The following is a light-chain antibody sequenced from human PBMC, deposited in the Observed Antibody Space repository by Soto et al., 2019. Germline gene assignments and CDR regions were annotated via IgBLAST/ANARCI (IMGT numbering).Light chain of an antibody. CDR1: QSVSSSY. V-gene: IGKV3-20*01. CDR3: QQYGSSIT. J-gene: IGKJ5*01. CDR2: GAS. Sequence: EIVLTQSPGTLSLSPGERATLSCRASQSVSSSYLGWYQQKPGQAPRLLIYGASSRATGIPDRFSGSGSGTDFTLTISRLEPEDFAVYYCQQYGSSITFGQGTRLEIK.